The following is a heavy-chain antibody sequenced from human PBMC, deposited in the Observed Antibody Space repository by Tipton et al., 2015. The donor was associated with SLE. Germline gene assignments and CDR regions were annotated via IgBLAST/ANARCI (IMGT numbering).Heavy chain of an antibody. CDR2: ISYDGSNK. D-gene: IGHD6-13*01. J-gene: IGHJ6*02. V-gene: IGHV3-30-3*01. CDR3: ARDRQQLVRKLGCGMDV. CDR1: GFTFSSYA. Sequence: SLRLSCAASGFTFSSYAMHWVRQAPGKGLEWVAVISYDGSNKYYADSVKGRFTISRDNSKNTLYLQMNSLRAEDTAVYYCARDRQQLVRKLGCGMDVWGQGTTVTVSS.